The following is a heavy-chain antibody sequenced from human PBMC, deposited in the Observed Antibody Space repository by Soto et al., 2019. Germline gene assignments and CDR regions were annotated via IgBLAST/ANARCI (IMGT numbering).Heavy chain of an antibody. J-gene: IGHJ4*02. CDR1: GFTFSSYG. D-gene: IGHD1-26*01. CDR3: AKVWEGIGYFDY. Sequence: GGSLRLSCAASGFTFSSYGMHWVRQAPGKGLEWVAVISYDGSNKYYADSVKGRFTISRDNSKNTLYLQMNSLRAEDTAVYYCAKVWEGIGYFDYWGQGTLVTVSS. V-gene: IGHV3-30*18. CDR2: ISYDGSNK.